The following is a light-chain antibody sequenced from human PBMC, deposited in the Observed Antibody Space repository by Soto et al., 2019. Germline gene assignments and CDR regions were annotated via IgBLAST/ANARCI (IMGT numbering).Light chain of an antibody. Sequence: DIVVTQSPLLLPVTPGEPASISCRSSQSLVHSNGYNYVDWYLQKPGQSPQVLIYMGSNRASGVPDRFSGSGSGTVFTLRISRVEAEDVGVYYCMQTLQTRTFGQGTKVDI. J-gene: IGKJ1*01. CDR3: MQTLQTRT. CDR1: QSLVHSNGYNY. CDR2: MGS. V-gene: IGKV2-28*01.